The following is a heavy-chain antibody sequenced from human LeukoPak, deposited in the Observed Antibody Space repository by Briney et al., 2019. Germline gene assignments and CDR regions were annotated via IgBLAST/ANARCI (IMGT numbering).Heavy chain of an antibody. CDR1: GFTFSSYG. V-gene: IGHV3-74*01. Sequence: GGSLRLSCAASGFTFSSYGMHWVRQAPGKGLVWVSRISTDASSTTYADSVKGRFTISRDNAKGTLYLQMSSLRAEDTAVYYCTGHHQAYSRTYWGQGTLVTVSS. J-gene: IGHJ4*02. CDR2: ISTDASST. D-gene: IGHD4-11*01. CDR3: TGHHQAYSRTY.